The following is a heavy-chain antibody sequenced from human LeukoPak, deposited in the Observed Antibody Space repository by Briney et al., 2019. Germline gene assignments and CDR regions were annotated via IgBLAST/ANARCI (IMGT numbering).Heavy chain of an antibody. CDR1: GFTFSSYS. J-gene: IGHJ4*02. Sequence: GGSLRLSCAASGFTFSSYSMHWVRQAPGKGLEYVSAISSNGGSTYYANSVKGRFTISRDNSKNTLYLQMGSLRAEDMAVYYCARARRPYYYDSSGYYVLDYWGQGTLVTVSS. V-gene: IGHV3-64*01. D-gene: IGHD3-22*01. CDR2: ISSNGGST. CDR3: ARARRPYYYDSSGYYVLDY.